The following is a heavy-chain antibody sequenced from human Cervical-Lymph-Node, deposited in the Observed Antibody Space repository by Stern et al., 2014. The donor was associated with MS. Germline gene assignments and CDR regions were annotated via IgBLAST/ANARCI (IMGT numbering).Heavy chain of an antibody. CDR3: ARQYSYGYYFDY. D-gene: IGHD5-18*01. CDR2: IYPGDSDT. CDR1: GYSFTRYW. J-gene: IGHJ4*02. V-gene: IGHV5-51*01. Sequence: VQLVQSGAEVKKPGESLKISCKGSGYSFTRYWIGWVRQMPGKGLEWRGVIYPGDSDTRYSPSFQSQGLISADKSISPASLHWSSLKASDTAMYYCARQYSYGYYFDYWGQGTLVTVSS.